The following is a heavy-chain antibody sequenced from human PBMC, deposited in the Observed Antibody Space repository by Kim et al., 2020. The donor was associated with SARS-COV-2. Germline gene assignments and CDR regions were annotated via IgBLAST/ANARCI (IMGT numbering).Heavy chain of an antibody. D-gene: IGHD1-1*01. J-gene: IGHJ6*01. CDR3: ARCLQKGSGNDYGM. V-gene: IGHV4-4*07. Sequence: SETLSLTCTVSGASISSYYWSWIRQPAGKGLEWIGRWYISEYITGSPDYNPSLKSRVTMSVDTSKNQVSLKLTSVTAADTAVYYCARCLQKGSGNDYGM. CDR1: GASISSYY. CDR2: WYISEYITGSP.